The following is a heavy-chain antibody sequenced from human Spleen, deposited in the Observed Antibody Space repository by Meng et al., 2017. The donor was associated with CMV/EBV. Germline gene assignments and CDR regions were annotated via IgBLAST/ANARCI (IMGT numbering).Heavy chain of an antibody. Sequence: GGSLRLSCAASGFTFSSYAMSWVRQAPGKGLEWVSAISGSGSSTYYVDSVKGRFTISRDNSKNTVYLQMNSLRAGDTAVYYCAKAVDYYGSGSYWGDYWGQGTLVTVSS. V-gene: IGHV3-23*01. CDR2: ISGSGSST. J-gene: IGHJ4*02. CDR3: AKAVDYYGSGSYWGDY. D-gene: IGHD3-10*01. CDR1: GFTFSSYA.